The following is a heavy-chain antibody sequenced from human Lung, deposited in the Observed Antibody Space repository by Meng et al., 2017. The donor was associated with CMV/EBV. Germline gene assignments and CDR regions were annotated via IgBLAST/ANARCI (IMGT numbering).Heavy chain of an antibody. J-gene: IGHJ4*02. V-gene: IGHV3-11*01. D-gene: IGHD3-22*01. CDR1: GFAFSDYY. CDR2: ISGSGSTI. Sequence: GESLKISCEASGFAFSDYYMCWIRQAPGKGLEWISYISGSGSTIYYADSMKGRISISRDNAKNSVFLQMSSLRAEDTAVYFCARGATYYYDSSGSFDQWGQGXLVTVSS. CDR3: ARGATYYYDSSGSFDQ.